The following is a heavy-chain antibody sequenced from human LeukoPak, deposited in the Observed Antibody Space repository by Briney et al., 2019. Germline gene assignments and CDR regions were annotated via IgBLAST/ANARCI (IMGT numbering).Heavy chain of an antibody. V-gene: IGHV3-23*01. Sequence: GGSLRLSCAASGFTFSSYAMSWVRQAPGMGLEWVSAISGSGGSTYYADSVKGRFTISRDNSKNTLYLQMNSLRAEDTAVYYCAKKTSIAVAGTSVDYWGQGTLVTVSS. CDR1: GFTFSSYA. CDR2: ISGSGGST. CDR3: AKKTSIAVAGTSVDY. D-gene: IGHD6-19*01. J-gene: IGHJ4*02.